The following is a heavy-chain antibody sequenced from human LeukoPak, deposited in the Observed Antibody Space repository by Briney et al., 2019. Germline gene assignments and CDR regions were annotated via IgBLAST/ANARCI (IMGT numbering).Heavy chain of an antibody. CDR3: LTLRRNSDTSGYYYYYDF. D-gene: IGHD3-22*01. V-gene: IGHV3-21*01. CDR1: GYTFSSFS. Sequence: GGSLRLSCVASGYTFSSFSIDWVRQAPGKGLEWVSSISVRSNYIYYADSVRGRFSISRDDARDSLFLQMNSLRAEDTAVYYCLTLRRNSDTSGYYYYYDFWGQGTLVTVSS. J-gene: IGHJ4*02. CDR2: ISVRSNYI.